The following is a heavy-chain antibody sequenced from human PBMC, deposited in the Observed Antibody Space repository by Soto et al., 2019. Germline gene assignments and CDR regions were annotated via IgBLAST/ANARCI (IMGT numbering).Heavy chain of an antibody. CDR2: IYYRGNT. D-gene: IGHD3-9*01. CDR1: GGSISSYY. J-gene: IGHJ4*02. CDR3: ARQPGYYDILTGYSTYNFDY. Sequence: TLSLTCTVSGGSISSYYWNWIRQPPGKGLEWIVYIYYRGNTNYNPSLKSRVTISVDTSKNQFSLKLSSVTAADTAVYYCARQPGYYDILTGYSTYNFDYWGQGTLVTVSS. V-gene: IGHV4-59*08.